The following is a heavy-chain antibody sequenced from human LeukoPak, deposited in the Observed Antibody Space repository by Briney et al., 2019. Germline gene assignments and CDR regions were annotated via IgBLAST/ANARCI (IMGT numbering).Heavy chain of an antibody. J-gene: IGHJ4*02. D-gene: IGHD2-21*02. CDR1: GGSFSGYY. CDR3: ARGLVTHVGLLNY. V-gene: IGHV4-34*01. CDR2: INHSGIT. Sequence: SETLSLTCAVYGGSFSGYYWSWIRQPPGKGLEWLGEINHSGITNYNPSLKSRVTISLDMSKNQFSLKLSSVTAADTAVYYCARGLVTHVGLLNYWGQGSLVTVSS.